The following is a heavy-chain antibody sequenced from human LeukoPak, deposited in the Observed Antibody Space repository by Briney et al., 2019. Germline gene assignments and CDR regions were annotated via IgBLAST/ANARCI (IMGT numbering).Heavy chain of an antibody. V-gene: IGHV4-30-4*01. D-gene: IGHD5-12*01. CDR2: IYYSGST. Sequence: NTSETLSLTCTVSGGSISSGDYYWSWIRQPPGKGLEWIGYIYYSGSTYYNPSLKSRVTISVDTSKNLFSLKLSSVTAADTAVYYCARDQGIVATIGGYYYYGMDVWGQGTTVTVSS. J-gene: IGHJ6*02. CDR1: GGSISSGDYY. CDR3: ARDQGIVATIGGYYYYGMDV.